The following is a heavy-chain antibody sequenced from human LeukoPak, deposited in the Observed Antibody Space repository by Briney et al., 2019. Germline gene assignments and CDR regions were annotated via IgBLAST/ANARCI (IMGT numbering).Heavy chain of an antibody. J-gene: IGHJ4*02. CDR3: ARDTFDY. CDR2: ISSGSGYI. V-gene: IGHV3-21*01. CDR1: GFTFSTYP. Sequence: GGSLRLSCAASGFTFSTYPMNWARQAPGKGLEWVSSISSGSGYIYYADSVKGRFTISRDNAKNSLYLQMNSLRAEDTAVYYCARDTFDYWGQGTLVTVSS.